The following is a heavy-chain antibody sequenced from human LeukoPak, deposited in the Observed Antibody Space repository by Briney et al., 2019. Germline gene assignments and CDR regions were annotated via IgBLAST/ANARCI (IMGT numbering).Heavy chain of an antibody. CDR2: INHSGST. J-gene: IGHJ3*02. Sequence: SETLSLTCAVYGGSFSGYYWSWIRQPPGKGLEWIGEINHSGSTNYNPSLKSRVTISVDTSKNQFSLKLSSVTASDTAVYYCARGSGKEVVGKSTRESLHVFDIWAQGTMVTVSS. CDR1: GGSFSGYY. V-gene: IGHV4-34*01. D-gene: IGHD6-19*01. CDR3: ARGSGKEVVGKSTRESLHVFDI.